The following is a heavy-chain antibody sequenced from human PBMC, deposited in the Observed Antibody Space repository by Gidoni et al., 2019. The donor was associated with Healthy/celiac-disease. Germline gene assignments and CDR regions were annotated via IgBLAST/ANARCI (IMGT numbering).Heavy chain of an antibody. CDR3: AKDSIGYCSGGSCPNGPDYFDY. V-gene: IGHV3-30*18. D-gene: IGHD2-15*01. J-gene: IGHJ4*02. Sequence: QVQRLESGGGVVQPGRSLILSCAAAGSTLSSYGTPGVRQAPGKGLEWVAVISYDGSNKYYAESVKGRFTISRDNSKNTLYLQMNSLRAEDTAVYYCAKDSIGYCSGGSCPNGPDYFDYWGQGTLVTVSS. CDR1: GSTLSSYG. CDR2: ISYDGSNK.